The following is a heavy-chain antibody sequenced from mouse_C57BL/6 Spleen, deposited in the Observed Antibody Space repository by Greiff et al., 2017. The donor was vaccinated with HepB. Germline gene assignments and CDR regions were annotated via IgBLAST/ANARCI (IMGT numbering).Heavy chain of an antibody. V-gene: IGHV1-82*01. CDR2: IYPGDGDT. CDR3: ARGDYGSRGNWYFDV. D-gene: IGHD1-1*01. CDR1: GYAFSSSW. J-gene: IGHJ1*03. Sequence: QVQLKQSGPELVKPGASVKISCKASGYAFSSSWMNWVKQRPGKGLEWIGRIYPGDGDTNYNGKFKGKATLTADKSSSTAYMQLSSLTSEDSAVYFCARGDYGSRGNWYFDVWGTGTTVTVSS.